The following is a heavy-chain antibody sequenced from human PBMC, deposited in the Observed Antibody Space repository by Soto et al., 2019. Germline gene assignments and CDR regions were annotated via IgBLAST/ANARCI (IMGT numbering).Heavy chain of an antibody. CDR3: ARDLSMVRGVQYNWFDP. D-gene: IGHD3-10*01. V-gene: IGHV3-20*01. Sequence: GGSLRLSCAASGFTFDDYGMSWVRQAPGKGLEWVSGINWNGGSTGYADSVKGRFTISRDNAKNSLYLQMNSLRAEDTALYHCARDLSMVRGVQYNWFDPWGQGTLVTVSS. J-gene: IGHJ5*02. CDR2: INWNGGST. CDR1: GFTFDDYG.